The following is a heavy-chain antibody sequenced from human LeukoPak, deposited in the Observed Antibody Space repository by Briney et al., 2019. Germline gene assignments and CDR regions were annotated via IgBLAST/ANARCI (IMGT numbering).Heavy chain of an antibody. CDR3: AKDLRYCSSTTCYNDAFDI. V-gene: IGHV4-59*13. CDR2: IYYSGST. D-gene: IGHD2-2*01. Sequence: SETLSLTCTVSGGSISSYYWSWIRQPPGKGLEWIAYIYYSGSTNYNPSLKSRVNISVDTSKSQFSLRLSSVTSADTAVYYCAKDLRYCSSTTCYNDAFDIWGQGTMVTVSS. CDR1: GGSISSYY. J-gene: IGHJ3*02.